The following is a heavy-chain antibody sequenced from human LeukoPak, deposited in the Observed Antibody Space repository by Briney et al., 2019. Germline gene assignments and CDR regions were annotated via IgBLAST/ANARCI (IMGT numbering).Heavy chain of an antibody. D-gene: IGHD5-12*01. CDR3: ARSCRILDIVATIRARLGGNGFDI. J-gene: IGHJ3*02. Sequence: SETLSLTCTVSGYSISTGYYWDWIRQPPGKGLEWIGTFYHGGSTYYNPSLKSRVTIAVETSKNQVSLKLSSVTAADKAVYYCARSCRILDIVATIRARLGGNGFDIWGQGTMVTVSS. V-gene: IGHV4-38-2*02. CDR2: FYHGGST. CDR1: GYSISTGYY.